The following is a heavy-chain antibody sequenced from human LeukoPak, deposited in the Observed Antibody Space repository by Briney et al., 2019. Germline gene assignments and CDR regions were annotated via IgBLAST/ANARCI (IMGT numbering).Heavy chain of an antibody. V-gene: IGHV3-7*01. Sequence: GGALRLFSRASGVSRSTYWMSWFRHALGKGLVWLANIIHASSAKSYVDSVKGRFTISRADAKNSLYLQLNSMLTAADAVYYCSRVGAAAGLYDYYYYMDVWGKGTTVTISS. CDR3: SRVGAAAGLYDYYYYMDV. J-gene: IGHJ6*03. CDR1: GVSRSTYW. CDR2: IIHASSAK. D-gene: IGHD6-13*01.